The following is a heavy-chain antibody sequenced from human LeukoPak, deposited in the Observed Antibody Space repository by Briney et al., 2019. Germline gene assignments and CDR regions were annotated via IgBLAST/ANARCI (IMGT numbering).Heavy chain of an antibody. CDR3: ARDLEQWLVRVGVY. Sequence: RASVKVSCKASGYTFTSYGISWVRQASGQGLEWMGWISAYNGNTNYAQKPQGRATMTTDTSTSTAYMELRSLRSDDTAVYYCARDLEQWLVRVGVYWGQGTLVTVSS. CDR2: ISAYNGNT. J-gene: IGHJ4*02. CDR1: GYTFTSYG. V-gene: IGHV1-18*01. D-gene: IGHD6-19*01.